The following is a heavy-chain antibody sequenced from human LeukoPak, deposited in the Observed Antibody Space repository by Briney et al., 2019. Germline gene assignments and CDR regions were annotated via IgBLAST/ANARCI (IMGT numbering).Heavy chain of an antibody. V-gene: IGHV3-23*01. D-gene: IGHD6-13*01. CDR1: GFDLTIYA. CDR2: IRICGGGT. CDR3: ARCMVLSQGWCNWFDP. J-gene: IGHJ5*02. Sequence: GGSLRLSCAASGFDLTIYAMTWVRQAPAKGLEWVSSIRICGGGTYYADSVRGRFTISRDNTENTLHLQINNLRVEDTATYFCARCMVLSQGWCNWFDPWGQGDLGTVSS.